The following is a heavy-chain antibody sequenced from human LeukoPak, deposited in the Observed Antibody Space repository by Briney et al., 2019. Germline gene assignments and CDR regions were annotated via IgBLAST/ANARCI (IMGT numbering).Heavy chain of an antibody. CDR3: ARHGSGYYYSPFDY. Sequence: SETLSLTCTVSGGSISSSSYYWGWIRQPPGKGLEWIGSIYNSGSTYHNPSLKSRVTISIDTSKNQFSLNLRSVTAADSAVYYCARHGSGYYYSPFDYWGQGRLVTVSS. V-gene: IGHV4-39*01. CDR2: IYNSGST. D-gene: IGHD3-22*01. J-gene: IGHJ4*02. CDR1: GGSISSSSYY.